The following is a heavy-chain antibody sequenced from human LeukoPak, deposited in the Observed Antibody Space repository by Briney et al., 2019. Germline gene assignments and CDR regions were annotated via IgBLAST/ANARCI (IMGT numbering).Heavy chain of an antibody. V-gene: IGHV4-59*12. J-gene: IGHJ4*02. CDR1: GGSISSYY. Sequence: SETLSLTCTVSGGSISSYYWSWIRQPPGKGLEWIGYIYYSGSTNYNPSLKSRVTISVDTSKNQFSLKLSSVTAADTAVYYCARVPGIAARALFDYWGQGTLVTVSS. CDR2: IYYSGST. D-gene: IGHD6-6*01. CDR3: ARVPGIAARALFDY.